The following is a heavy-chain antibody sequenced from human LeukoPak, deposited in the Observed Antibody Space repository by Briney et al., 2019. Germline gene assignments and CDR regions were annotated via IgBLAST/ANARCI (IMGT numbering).Heavy chain of an antibody. CDR1: GXTVSINY. CDR2: IYSGGSA. CDR3: ASGSNYYDSSGYPDY. D-gene: IGHD3-22*01. V-gene: IGHV3-66*01. J-gene: IGHJ4*02. Sequence: PGGSLRLSCAASGXTVSINYISWVRQAPGKGLEWAFVIYSGGSACYADSVRGIFTISRDNSKNTLYVQMNSLRAEDTAVYYCASGSNYYDSSGYPDYWGQGTLVTVSS.